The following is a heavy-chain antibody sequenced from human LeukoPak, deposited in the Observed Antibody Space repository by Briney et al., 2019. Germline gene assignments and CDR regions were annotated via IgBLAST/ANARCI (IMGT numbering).Heavy chain of an antibody. CDR3: ARSKPPSRGYCSGGSCYSLGDY. CDR2: IIPILGIA. V-gene: IGHV1-69*04. Sequence: GSSVKVSCKASGGTFSSYAISWVRQAPGQGLEWMGRIIPILGIANYAQKFQGRVTITADKSTSTAYMELSSLRSEDTAVYYCARSKPPSRGYCSGGSCYSLGDYWGQGTLVTVSS. J-gene: IGHJ4*02. D-gene: IGHD2-15*01. CDR1: GGTFSSYA.